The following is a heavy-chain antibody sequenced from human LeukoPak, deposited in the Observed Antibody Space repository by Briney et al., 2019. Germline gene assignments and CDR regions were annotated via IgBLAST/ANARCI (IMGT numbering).Heavy chain of an antibody. Sequence: GGSLRLSCAASGFSISDYYMGWIRQSPGKGLEWLSYISGSSEYISYADSVKGRFTISRDNAKQSLSLQMNSLRAEDTAVYHCATGSQIREADYWGQGTLVTVS. D-gene: IGHD3-10*01. CDR3: ATGSQIREADY. J-gene: IGHJ4*02. V-gene: IGHV3-11*01. CDR1: GFSISDYY. CDR2: ISGSSEYI.